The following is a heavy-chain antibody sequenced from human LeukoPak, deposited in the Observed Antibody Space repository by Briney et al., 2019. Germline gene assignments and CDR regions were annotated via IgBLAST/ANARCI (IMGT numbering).Heavy chain of an antibody. D-gene: IGHD1-26*01. CDR1: GFTFTTYS. V-gene: IGHV3-48*01. J-gene: IGHJ4*02. CDR3: ARPKSGTSAFDY. CDR2: IDSSSTNI. Sequence: GGSLRLSCAASGFTFTTYSMNWVRQAPGKGPEWVSYIDSSSTNIYYADSVKGRVTISRDSAESSLYLQMNSLRVEDTAIYYCARPKSGTSAFDYWGQGTLVTV.